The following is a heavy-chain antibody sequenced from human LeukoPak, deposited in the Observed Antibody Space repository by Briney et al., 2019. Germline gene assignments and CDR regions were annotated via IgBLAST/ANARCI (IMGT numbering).Heavy chain of an antibody. D-gene: IGHD2-2*01. CDR1: GGTFSSYA. CDR3: ARAVVVVPAANNWFDP. CDR2: ISAYNGNT. Sequence: ASVKVSCKASGGTFSSYAISWVRQAPGQGLEWMGWISAYNGNTNYAQRLQGRVTMTTDTSTSTAYMELRSLRSDDTAVYYCARAVVVVPAANNWFDPWGQGTLVTVSS. J-gene: IGHJ5*02. V-gene: IGHV1-18*01.